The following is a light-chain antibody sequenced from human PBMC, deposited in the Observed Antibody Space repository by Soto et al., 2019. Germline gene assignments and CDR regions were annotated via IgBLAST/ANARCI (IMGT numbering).Light chain of an antibody. J-gene: IGKJ5*01. CDR1: RSVSSY. V-gene: IGKV3-11*01. CDR2: DAS. Sequence: EIVLTQSPGTLSFFPGERATLSCRASRSVSSYLAWYQQKPGQAPRLLIYDASNRATGIPARFSGSGSGTDFTLTISSLGPEEFAVYYCQQRSNWPITVGQGTRLEIK. CDR3: QQRSNWPIT.